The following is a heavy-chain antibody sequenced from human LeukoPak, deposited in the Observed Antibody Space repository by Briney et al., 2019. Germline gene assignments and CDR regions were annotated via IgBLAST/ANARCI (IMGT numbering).Heavy chain of an antibody. CDR1: GYTLTELS. CDR2: FDPEDGET. V-gene: IGHV1-24*01. D-gene: IGHD4-17*01. J-gene: IGHJ2*01. Sequence: ASVKVSCKVSGYTLTELSMHWVRQAPGKGLEWMGGFDPEDGETIYAQKFQGRVTMTEDTSTDTAYMELSSLRSEDTAVYYCATDRGLRVTVTDWYFDPWGRGTLVTVSS. CDR3: ATDRGLRVTVTDWYFDP.